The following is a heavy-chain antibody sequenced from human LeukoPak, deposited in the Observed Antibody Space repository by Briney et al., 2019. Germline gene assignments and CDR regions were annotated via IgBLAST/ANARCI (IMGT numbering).Heavy chain of an antibody. D-gene: IGHD1-26*01. CDR3: AKKVVVGATSPYSDFQD. J-gene: IGHJ1*01. V-gene: IGHV3-23*01. Sequence: GGSLRLSCAASGFTFSNYAMSWVRQAPGKGLVWVSAISGSGVTTHYAGSVKGRFSISRDNSKNTLYLQMNSLRAEDTALYYCAKKVVVGATSPYSDFQDWGQGTLATVSS. CDR1: GFTFSNYA. CDR2: ISGSGVTT.